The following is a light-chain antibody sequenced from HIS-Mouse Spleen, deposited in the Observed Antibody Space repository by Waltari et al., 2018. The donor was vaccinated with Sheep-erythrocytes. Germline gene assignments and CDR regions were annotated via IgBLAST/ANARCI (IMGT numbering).Light chain of an antibody. CDR3: SSYTSSSTWV. V-gene: IGLV2-14*03. Sequence: GTSSDVGGYNYVSWYQQHPGKAPKLMIYDVSNRPSGVSNRFSGSKSGITASLTISGLQAEDEADYYCSSYTSSSTWVFGGGTKLTVL. CDR2: DVS. CDR1: SSDVGGYNY. J-gene: IGLJ3*02.